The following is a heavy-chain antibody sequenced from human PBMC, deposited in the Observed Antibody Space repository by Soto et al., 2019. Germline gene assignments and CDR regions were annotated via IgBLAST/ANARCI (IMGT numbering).Heavy chain of an antibody. V-gene: IGHV3-21*01. CDR3: ARDGAYCSGTGCRDYYHYMDV. D-gene: IGHD2-2*01. J-gene: IGHJ6*03. CDR1: GFSFTDYS. CDR2: ISGSSSYI. Sequence: EVQLVEPGGGLVKPGGSLRLSCAASGFSFTDYSMNWVRQAPGKGLECVSSISGSSSYIYYADSLKGRFTVSRDNAERSLFLQMNSLGAEDTAVYYCARDGAYCSGTGCRDYYHYMDVWGKGTTVTVSS.